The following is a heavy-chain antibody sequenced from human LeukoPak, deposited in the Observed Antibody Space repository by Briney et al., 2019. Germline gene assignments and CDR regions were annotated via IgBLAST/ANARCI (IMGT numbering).Heavy chain of an antibody. V-gene: IGHV4-59*01. J-gene: IGHJ6*03. CDR1: GGSIIGNF. CDR3: ARAKHYGSGYYYYYYMDV. D-gene: IGHD3-10*01. CDR2: IYNTVDT. Sequence: KPSETLSLTCTVSGGSIIGNFWTWIRQPPGKRLEWIGYIYNTVDTNYNPSLKSRVTISVDTSKDQFSLKLSSVTAADTAVYYCARAKHYGSGYYYYYYMDVWGKGTTVTVSS.